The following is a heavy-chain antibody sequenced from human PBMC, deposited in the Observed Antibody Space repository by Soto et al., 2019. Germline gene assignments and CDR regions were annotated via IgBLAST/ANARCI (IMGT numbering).Heavy chain of an antibody. CDR3: ARDRITIFGGDYYYYGMDV. CDR2: IYSGGGT. J-gene: IGHJ6*02. D-gene: IGHD3-3*01. CDR1: GFTVSSNY. Sequence: PGGSLRLSCAASGFTVSSNYMSWVRQAPGKGLEWVSLIYSGGGTYFADSLKGRFTISRDNSKNTLYLQMNSLRAEDTAIYYCARDRITIFGGDYYYYGMDVWGQGTTVTVSS. V-gene: IGHV3-53*01.